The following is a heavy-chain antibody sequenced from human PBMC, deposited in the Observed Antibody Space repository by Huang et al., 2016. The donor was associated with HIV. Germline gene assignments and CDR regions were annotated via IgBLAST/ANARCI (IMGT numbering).Heavy chain of an antibody. J-gene: IGHJ4*02. V-gene: IGHV1-24*01. CDR3: ATVYRRFRNHDSGDYYFDY. Sequence: QVQLVQSGAEVKKPGPSVKVSCKVSEYTLTELSIHGVRQAPGKGLEWMGCFDPEDGETIYAQKFQGRVTMTEDTSTDTAYMELSSLRSEDTAVYYCATVYRRFRNHDSGDYYFDYWDQGTLVTVSS. CDR2: FDPEDGET. CDR1: EYTLTELS. D-gene: IGHD3-22*01.